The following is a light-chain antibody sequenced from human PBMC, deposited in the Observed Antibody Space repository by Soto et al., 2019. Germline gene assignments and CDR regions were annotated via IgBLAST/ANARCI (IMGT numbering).Light chain of an antibody. V-gene: IGKV3-20*01. CDR1: QSVSRNS. Sequence: EIVLTQSPGTLSLSPGERATLSCRASQSVSRNSLAWYQQKPGQAPRLLIYGASSRATGIPDRFSGSGSGTDFTLNISRLEPEDFAVFYCQQYGSSLYTFGQGTKLEIK. CDR3: QQYGSSLYT. CDR2: GAS. J-gene: IGKJ2*01.